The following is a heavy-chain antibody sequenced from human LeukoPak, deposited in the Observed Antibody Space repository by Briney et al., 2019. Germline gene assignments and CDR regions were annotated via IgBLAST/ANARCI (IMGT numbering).Heavy chain of an antibody. CDR3: ARELELPPPYYCYYMDV. V-gene: IGHV3-48*01. Sequence: PGGSLRLSCAASGFTFSSYSMNWVRQAPGKGLEWASYISSSSSTIYYADSVKGRFTISRDNAKNSLYLQMNSLRAEDTAVYYCARELELPPPYYCYYMDVWGKGTTVTVSS. J-gene: IGHJ6*03. CDR2: ISSSSSTI. D-gene: IGHD1-7*01. CDR1: GFTFSSYS.